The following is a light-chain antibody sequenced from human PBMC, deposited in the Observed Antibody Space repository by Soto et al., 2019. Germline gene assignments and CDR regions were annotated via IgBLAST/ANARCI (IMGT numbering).Light chain of an antibody. CDR2: GAS. CDR1: QSVTSN. J-gene: IGKJ1*01. CDR3: QHYNNWPPWT. V-gene: IGKV3-15*01. Sequence: EIVMTQSPATLSVSPGERATLSCRASQSVTSNLAWYQKKPGQAPRLLXYGASTRATGIPARFRGSGSGTELTLTISSLQPEDFAVYYCQHYNNWPPWTFGQGTNVDIK.